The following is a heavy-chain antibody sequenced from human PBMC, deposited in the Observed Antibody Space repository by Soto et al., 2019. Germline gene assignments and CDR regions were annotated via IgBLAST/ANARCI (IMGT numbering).Heavy chain of an antibody. D-gene: IGHD2-8*01. V-gene: IGHV4-59*08. CDR3: ASTGVTDAFDI. CDR1: GFSISSYY. CDR2: IYYSGST. J-gene: IGHJ3*02. Sequence: SETLSLTCTASGFSISSYYWSWIRQPPGKGLEWIGYIYYSGSTNYNPSLRSRVTISVDTSKNQFSLKLSSVTAADTAVYYCASTGVTDAFDIWGQGTMVTVSS.